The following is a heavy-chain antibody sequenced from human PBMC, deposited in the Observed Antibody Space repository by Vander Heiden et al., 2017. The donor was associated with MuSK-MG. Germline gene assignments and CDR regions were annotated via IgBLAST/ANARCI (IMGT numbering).Heavy chain of an antibody. CDR3: AKDARRSSGWYYFDY. V-gene: IGHV3-23*01. D-gene: IGHD6-19*01. J-gene: IGHJ4*02. Sequence: EVQLLESGGGLVQPGGSLRLSCAASGFSFTTYSMAWVRQAPGKGLEWVLALTNSGDRTYYADSVKGRFTISRDNSKNTLYLQMSSLRVEDTAVYYCAKDARRSSGWYYFDYWGQGALVTVSS. CDR1: GFSFTTYS. CDR2: LTNSGDRT.